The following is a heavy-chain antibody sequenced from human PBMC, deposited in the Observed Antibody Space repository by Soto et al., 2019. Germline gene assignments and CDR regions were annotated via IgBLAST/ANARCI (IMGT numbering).Heavy chain of an antibody. Sequence: QVQLVQSGAEVKKPGSSLKVSCKASGGTFSNYVVNWVRQAPGQGLEWMGRIIPISGAANYAQKFQGRVTINADKSTSTSNMELSSLTSEDTAVYYCARDMTRTVVPYLDFWCHGTLVTVSS. CDR1: GGTFSNYV. D-gene: IGHD2-21*01. CDR3: ARDMTRTVVPYLDF. V-gene: IGHV1-69*06. J-gene: IGHJ4*01. CDR2: IIPISGAA.